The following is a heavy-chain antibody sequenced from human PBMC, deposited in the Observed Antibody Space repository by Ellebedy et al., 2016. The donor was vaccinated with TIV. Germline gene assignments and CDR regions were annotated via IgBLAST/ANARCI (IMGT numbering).Heavy chain of an antibody. CDR3: AREEAPGYFDWL. CDR2: IWYDGSNK. Sequence: GGSLRLSXAASGFTFSSYGMHWVRQAPGKGLEWVAVIWYDGSNKYYADSVKGRFTISRDNSKNTLYLQMNSLRAEDTAVYYCAREEAPGYFDWLWGQGTLVTVSS. J-gene: IGHJ4*02. CDR1: GFTFSSYG. D-gene: IGHD3-9*01. V-gene: IGHV3-33*01.